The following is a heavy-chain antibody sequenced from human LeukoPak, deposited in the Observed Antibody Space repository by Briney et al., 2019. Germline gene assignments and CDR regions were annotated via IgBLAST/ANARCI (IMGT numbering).Heavy chain of an antibody. CDR2: IYPGDSDT. V-gene: IGHV5-51*01. CDR1: GYSFTSYW. J-gene: IGHJ4*02. CDR3: ARQDGYETNTFDY. Sequence: GESLKISCKGSGYSFTSYWIAWVRQMPGKGLEWMGIIYPGDSDTRYSPSFQGQVTISADKSISTAYLQWSSLKASDSAIYYCARQDGYETNTFDYWGQGTLVTVSS. D-gene: IGHD5-12*01.